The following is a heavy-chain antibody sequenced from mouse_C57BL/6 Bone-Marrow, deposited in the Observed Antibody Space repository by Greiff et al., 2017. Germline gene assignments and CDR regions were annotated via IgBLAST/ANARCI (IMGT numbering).Heavy chain of an antibody. Sequence: EVQGVESGGGLVKPGGSLKLSCAASGFTFSSYAMSWVRQTPEKRLEWVATISDGGSYTYYPDNLKGRYTISRDNAKNNLYLQMSHLKSEDTAMYYCARDGVAYWGQGTLVTVSA. CDR3: ARDGVAY. CDR2: ISDGGSYT. CDR1: GFTFSSYA. J-gene: IGHJ3*01. V-gene: IGHV5-4*01.